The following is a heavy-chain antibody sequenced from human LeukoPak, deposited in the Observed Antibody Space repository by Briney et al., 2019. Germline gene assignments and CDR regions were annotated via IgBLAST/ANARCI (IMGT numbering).Heavy chain of an antibody. CDR1: GMTFSSHW. Sequence: GGSLRLSCAASGMTFSSHWMSWVRQAPGKGLEWVGRIKSKTDGGTTDYAAPVKGRFTISRDDSKNTLYLQMNSLKTEDTAVYYCTTDPLAVAGTGVDYWGQGTLVTVSS. J-gene: IGHJ4*02. D-gene: IGHD6-19*01. V-gene: IGHV3-15*01. CDR2: IKSKTDGGTT. CDR3: TTDPLAVAGTGVDY.